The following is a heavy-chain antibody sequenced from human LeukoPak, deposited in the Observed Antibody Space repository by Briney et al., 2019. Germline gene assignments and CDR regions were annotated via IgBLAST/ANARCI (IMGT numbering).Heavy chain of an antibody. V-gene: IGHV1-69*04. CDR3: ARLDIVVVPGGYFDY. Sequence: SVKVSCKASGGTFSSYAISWVRQAPGQGLEWMGRIIPILGIANYAQKFQGRVTITADKSTSTAYMELSSLRSEDTAVYYCARLDIVVVPGGYFDYWGQGTLVTVSS. CDR2: IIPILGIA. CDR1: GGTFSSYA. D-gene: IGHD2-2*01. J-gene: IGHJ4*02.